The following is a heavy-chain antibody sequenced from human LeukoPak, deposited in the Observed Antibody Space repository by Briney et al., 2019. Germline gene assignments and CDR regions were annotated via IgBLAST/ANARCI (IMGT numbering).Heavy chain of an antibody. CDR1: GGSISSGSYY. CDR2: IYTSGST. J-gene: IGHJ6*03. Sequence: PSETLSLTCTVSGGSISSGSYYWSWIRQPAGKGLEWIGRIYTSGSTNYNPSLKSRVTISVDTSKNQFSLKLSSVTAADAAVYYCAREIWGYCSSTSCYHYYYYYYMDVWGKGTTVTVSS. CDR3: AREIWGYCSSTSCYHYYYYYYMDV. D-gene: IGHD2-2*01. V-gene: IGHV4-61*02.